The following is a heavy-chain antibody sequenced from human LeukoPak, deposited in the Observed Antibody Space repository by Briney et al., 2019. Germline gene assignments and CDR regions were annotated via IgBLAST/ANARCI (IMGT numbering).Heavy chain of an antibody. CDR2: IYYSGST. CDR1: GGSISSRSYY. CDR3: ARGLRDYDSRTFDP. Sequence: SETLSLTCTVSGGSISSRSYYWGWIRQPPGKGLEWIGSIYYSGSTSYNPSLKSRVTISVDTSKNQFSLKLSSVTAADTAVYYCARGLRDYDSRTFDPWGQGTLVTVSS. V-gene: IGHV4-39*07. D-gene: IGHD3-22*01. J-gene: IGHJ5*02.